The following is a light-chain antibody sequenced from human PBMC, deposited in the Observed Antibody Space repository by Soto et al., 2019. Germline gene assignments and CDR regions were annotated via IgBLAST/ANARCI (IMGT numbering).Light chain of an antibody. Sequence: SVLTQPASVSGSPGQSITISCTGTSSDVGGYDYVSWYQQHPDKAPILIVYEVTHRPSGVSNRFSGSKSGNTASLTISGLQAGDEADYYCSSLTSGSTRVFGTGTKVTVL. V-gene: IGLV2-14*01. CDR2: EVT. CDR3: SSLTSGSTRV. CDR1: SSDVGGYDY. J-gene: IGLJ1*01.